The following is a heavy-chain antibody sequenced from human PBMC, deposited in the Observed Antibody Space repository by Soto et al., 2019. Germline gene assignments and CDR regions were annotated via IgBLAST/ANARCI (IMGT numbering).Heavy chain of an antibody. Sequence: QVQLQESGPGLVKPSETLSLTCTVPGASVSDYYWAWIRQSPEKGLQYIASSSYHGIINLNPALDSQINIASETSRNQFSLTVTSLTAADTAVYYCARARKSAYITGGCDSWGQGAEVTVSS. J-gene: IGHJ4*02. D-gene: IGHD5-18*01. CDR1: GASVSDYY. CDR3: ARARKSAYITGGCDS. V-gene: IGHV4-59*02. CDR2: SSYHGII.